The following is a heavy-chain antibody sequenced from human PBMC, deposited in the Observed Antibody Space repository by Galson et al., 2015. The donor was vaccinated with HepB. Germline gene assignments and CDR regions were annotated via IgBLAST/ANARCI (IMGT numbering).Heavy chain of an antibody. Sequence: SLRLSCAASGFTLSRYAMTWVRQAQGKGLEWVAEISSDGTNKYYAESLKGRFTISRDNSQNTLHLQMNSLTAEDTAVYYCARELGHSVGDDAFDIWGQGTMVTVSS. D-gene: IGHD2-21*02. V-gene: IGHV3-30*04. CDR1: GFTLSRYA. J-gene: IGHJ3*02. CDR2: ISSDGTNK. CDR3: ARELGHSVGDDAFDI.